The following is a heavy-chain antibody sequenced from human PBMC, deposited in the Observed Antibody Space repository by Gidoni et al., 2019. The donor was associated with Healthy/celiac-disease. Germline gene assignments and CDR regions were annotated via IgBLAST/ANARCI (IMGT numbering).Heavy chain of an antibody. Sequence: SNTWMNWVRQAPGKGLEWVGRIKSKTDGGTTDYAAPVKGRFTISRDDSKNTLYLQMHSLTTEDTAVYYCTTEGSSWYSPFYYYGMDVWGKGTTVTVSS. CDR1: SNTW. CDR3: TTEGSSWYSPFYYYGMDV. CDR2: IKSKTDGGTT. V-gene: IGHV3-15*07. D-gene: IGHD6-13*01. J-gene: IGHJ6*04.